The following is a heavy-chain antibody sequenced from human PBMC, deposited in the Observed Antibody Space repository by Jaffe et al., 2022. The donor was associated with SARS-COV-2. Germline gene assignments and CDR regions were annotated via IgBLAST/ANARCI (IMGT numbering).Heavy chain of an antibody. V-gene: IGHV1-3*01. CDR2: INAGNGNT. D-gene: IGHD6-13*01. CDR3: AREGGWSSSWSLDY. Sequence: QVQLVQSGAEVKKPGASVKVSCKASGYSFTSYAMHWVRQAPGQRLELMGWINAGNGNTKYSQKFQGRVTITRDTSASTAYMELSSLRFEDTAVYYCAREGGWSSSWSLDYWGQGTLVTVSS. J-gene: IGHJ4*02. CDR1: GYSFTSYA.